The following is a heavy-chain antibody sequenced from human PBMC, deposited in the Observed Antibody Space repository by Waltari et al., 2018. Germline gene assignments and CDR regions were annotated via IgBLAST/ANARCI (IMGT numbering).Heavy chain of an antibody. J-gene: IGHJ6*03. V-gene: IGHV4-34*01. D-gene: IGHD6-19*01. CDR3: ARGGSGWYKYMDV. Sequence: QVQLQQWGAGLLKPSETLSLTCAVYGGSFSGYYWSGIRQPPGKGLVWIGEISHSGSTSYQPAVERRVTRSVDASKDQFSLKLSSGTAADTAVYYCARGGSGWYKYMDVWGKGTTVTVSS. CDR1: GGSFSGYY. CDR2: ISHSGST.